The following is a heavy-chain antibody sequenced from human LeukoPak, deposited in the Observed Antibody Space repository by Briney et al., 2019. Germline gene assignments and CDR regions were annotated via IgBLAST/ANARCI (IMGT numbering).Heavy chain of an antibody. V-gene: IGHV3-23*01. CDR2: LSGSGGST. Sequence: GGSLRLSCAASGFRFYNYALSWVRQAPGKGLECVSALSGSGGSTYYADSVRGRFTISRDNSKNTLYLQMNSLRAEDTAVYYCAKAYDSVWGSYREFYFDNWGQGTPVTVSS. CDR3: AKAYDSVWGSYREFYFDN. D-gene: IGHD3-16*02. J-gene: IGHJ4*02. CDR1: GFRFYNYA.